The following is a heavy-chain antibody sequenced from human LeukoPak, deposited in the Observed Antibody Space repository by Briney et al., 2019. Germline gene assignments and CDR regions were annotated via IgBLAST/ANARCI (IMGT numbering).Heavy chain of an antibody. D-gene: IGHD6-13*01. CDR2: IKQDGSEK. CDR3: ARDLGGFIAAAGYFDY. CDR1: GFTFSSYW. J-gene: IGHJ4*02. Sequence: PGGSLRLSCAAPGFTFSSYWMSWVRQAPGKGLEWVANIKQDGSEKYYVDSVKGRFTISRDNAKNSLYLQMNSLRAEDTAVYYCARDLGGFIAAAGYFDYWGQGTLVTVSS. V-gene: IGHV3-7*01.